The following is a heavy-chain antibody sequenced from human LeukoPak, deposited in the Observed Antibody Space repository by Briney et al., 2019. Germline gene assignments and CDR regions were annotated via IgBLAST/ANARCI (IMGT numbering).Heavy chain of an antibody. CDR1: GSTFSSYS. CDR3: AREYGSGSSADY. D-gene: IGHD3-10*01. V-gene: IGHV3-21*04. J-gene: IGHJ4*02. CDR2: ISSSSSYI. Sequence: GGSLRLSCAASGSTFSSYSMNWVRQAPGKGLEWVSSISSSSSYIYYADSVKGRFTISRDNSKNTLYLQMNSLRAEDMAVYYCAREYGSGSSADYWGQGTLVTVSS.